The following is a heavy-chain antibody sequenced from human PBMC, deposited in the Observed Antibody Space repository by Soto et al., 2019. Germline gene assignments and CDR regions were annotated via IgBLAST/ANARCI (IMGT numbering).Heavy chain of an antibody. CDR3: ARGIVVVPAADFNWFDP. Sequence: QVQLVQSGAEVKQPGSSVKVSCKASGGTFSSYTISWVRQAPGQGLEWMGRIIPILGIANYAQKFQGRVTITADKSTSTAYMELSSLRSEDTAVYYCARGIVVVPAADFNWFDPWGQGTLVTVSS. CDR2: IIPILGIA. J-gene: IGHJ5*02. CDR1: GGTFSSYT. V-gene: IGHV1-69*02. D-gene: IGHD2-2*01.